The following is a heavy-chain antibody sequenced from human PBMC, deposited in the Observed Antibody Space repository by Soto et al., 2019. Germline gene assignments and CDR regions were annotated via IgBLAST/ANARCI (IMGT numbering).Heavy chain of an antibody. CDR3: ARDQIGSSPLYYYYGMDV. CDR1: GGSISSGDYY. Sequence: SETLSLTCTVSGGSISSGDYYWSWIRQPPGKGLEWIGYIYYSGSTYYNPSLKSRVTISVDTSKNQFSLKPSSVTAADTAVYYCARDQIGSSPLYYYYGMDVWGQGTTVTVSS. D-gene: IGHD6-6*01. CDR2: IYYSGST. V-gene: IGHV4-30-4*01. J-gene: IGHJ6*02.